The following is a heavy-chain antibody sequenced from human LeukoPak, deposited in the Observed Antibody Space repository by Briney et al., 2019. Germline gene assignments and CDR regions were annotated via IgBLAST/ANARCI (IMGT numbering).Heavy chain of an antibody. CDR3: ARALRTNILTTDY. CDR2: INPNSGGA. J-gene: IGHJ4*02. CDR1: GYMFTGHF. Sequence: GASVKVSCKASGYMFTGHFLHWVRQAPGQGLEWMGWINPNSGGANYAQKFQGRVTMTGDTSISTAYMELTRLRSDGTAMYYCARALRTNILTTDYWGQGTLVTVSS. D-gene: IGHD3-9*01. V-gene: IGHV1-2*02.